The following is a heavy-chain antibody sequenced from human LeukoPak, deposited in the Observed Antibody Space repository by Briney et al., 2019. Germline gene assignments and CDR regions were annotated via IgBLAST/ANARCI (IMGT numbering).Heavy chain of an antibody. CDR2: IRASGDST. Sequence: GGSLRLSCKASGFTFRSSSMTWVRQAPGRGLVWVPTIRASGDSTYYADFVEGRFTISRDNSKNTLYLQMNSLRAEDTAVYYCAKGGYTSPFDYWGQGSLVTVSS. D-gene: IGHD5-18*01. CDR3: AKGGYTSPFDY. V-gene: IGHV3-23*01. J-gene: IGHJ4*02. CDR1: GFTFRSSS.